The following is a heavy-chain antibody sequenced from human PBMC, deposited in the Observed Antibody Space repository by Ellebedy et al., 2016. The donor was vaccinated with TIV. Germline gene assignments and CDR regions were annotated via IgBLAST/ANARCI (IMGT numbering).Heavy chain of an antibody. CDR1: GYTFTLYY. J-gene: IGHJ4*02. Sequence: ASVKVSXKATGYTFTLYYMHWVRQAPGQGLEWMAIFNPSGDTTTYAPKFQDRVTMTSDTSTSTFYMDLRSLTSEDTAVYYCARGNTAMAMVDYWGQGTLVTVSS. CDR3: ARGNTAMAMVDY. V-gene: IGHV1-46*01. D-gene: IGHD5-18*01. CDR2: FNPSGDTT.